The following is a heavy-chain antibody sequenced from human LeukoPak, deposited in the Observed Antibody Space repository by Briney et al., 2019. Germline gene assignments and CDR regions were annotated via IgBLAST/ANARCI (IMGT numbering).Heavy chain of an antibody. CDR1: GGSISSGSYY. J-gene: IGHJ4*02. D-gene: IGHD3-22*01. V-gene: IGHV4-61*02. CDR3: ARHGVFYYDSSGYLPFEY. Sequence: SETLSLTCTVSGGSISSGSYYWSWIRQPAGKGLEWIGRIYTSGSTNYNPSLKSRVTISVDTSKNQFSLKLSSVTAADTAVYYCARHGVFYYDSSGYLPFEYWGQGTLVTVSS. CDR2: IYTSGST.